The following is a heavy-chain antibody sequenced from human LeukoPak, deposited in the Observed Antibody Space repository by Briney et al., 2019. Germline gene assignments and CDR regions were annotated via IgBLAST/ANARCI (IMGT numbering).Heavy chain of an antibody. D-gene: IGHD3-10*01. V-gene: IGHV1-24*01. CDR1: GDTLTELS. Sequence: ASVTVSFTLSGDTLTELSMHWVRQSPGKGLEWMGGFVPEDGETIYAQKFQGRVTMTEDTSTDTAYMELSSLRSDDTAVYFCATLPRGHLFDSWGQGTLVTVSS. CDR3: ATLPRGHLFDS. CDR2: FVPEDGET. J-gene: IGHJ4*02.